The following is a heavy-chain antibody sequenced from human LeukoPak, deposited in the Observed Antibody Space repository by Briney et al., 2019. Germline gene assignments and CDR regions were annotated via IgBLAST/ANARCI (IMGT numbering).Heavy chain of an antibody. J-gene: IGHJ6*03. CDR1: GYTFTSYG. Sequence: ASVKVSCKASGYTFTSYGISWVRQAPGQGLEWMGWISAYNGNTNYAQKLQGRVTMTTDTSTSTAYMELTSLTAEDTAVYYCARAPLKTYYNPSGAPPGYYYYYMDVWGKGTTVTISS. CDR3: ARAPLKTYYNPSGAPPGYYYYYMDV. D-gene: IGHD3-10*01. CDR2: ISAYNGNT. V-gene: IGHV1-18*01.